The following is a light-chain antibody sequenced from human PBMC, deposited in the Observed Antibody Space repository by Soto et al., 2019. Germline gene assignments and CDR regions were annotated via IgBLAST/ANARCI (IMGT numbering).Light chain of an antibody. J-gene: IGLJ1*01. V-gene: IGLV2-23*01. CDR2: KGT. Sequence: QSALAQPASVSGSPGQSITISCTGTSSDVGAYNSVSWYQQHPHKAPQVIIYKGTQRPSGISNRFSGSTSGTVASLTISGLQADDEAAYFCCSSAPESTYVFGTGTKVTVL. CDR1: SSDVGAYNS. CDR3: CSSAPESTYV.